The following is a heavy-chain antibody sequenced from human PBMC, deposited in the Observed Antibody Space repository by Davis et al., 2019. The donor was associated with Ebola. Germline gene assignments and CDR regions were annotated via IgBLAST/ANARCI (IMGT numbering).Heavy chain of an antibody. J-gene: IGHJ3*02. CDR3: RAAQETFEI. CDR2: ISTDGSIT. D-gene: IGHD2-15*01. V-gene: IGHV3-74*03. Sequence: PGGSLRLSCAASGFTFSSYSMNWVRQAPGKGLEWVSRISTDGSITLYADSVEGRFTISRDNTKNTVYLQMNSLRVEDTAVYYCRAAQETFEIWGQGTKVTVSS. CDR1: GFTFSSYS.